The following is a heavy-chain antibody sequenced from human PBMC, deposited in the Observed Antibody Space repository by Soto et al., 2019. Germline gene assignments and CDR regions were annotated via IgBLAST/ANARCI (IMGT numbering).Heavy chain of an antibody. Sequence: ASVKVSCTASGYTFTGYYMHWVRQAPGQGREWMGWINPNSGGTNYAQKFQGWVTMTRDTSISTAYMELSRLRSDDTAVYYCARGDDILTYYYYYGMDVWGQGTTVTVSS. CDR3: ARGDDILTYYYYYGMDV. CDR1: GYTFTGYY. J-gene: IGHJ6*02. V-gene: IGHV1-2*04. D-gene: IGHD3-9*01. CDR2: INPNSGGT.